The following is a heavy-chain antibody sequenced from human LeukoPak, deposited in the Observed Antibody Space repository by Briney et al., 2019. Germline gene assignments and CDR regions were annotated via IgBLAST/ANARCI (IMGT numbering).Heavy chain of an antibody. CDR1: GYTFTSYE. V-gene: IGHV1-8*01. CDR3: ARGRGYCSSTSSYETLDY. Sequence: ASVKVSCKASGYTFTSYEINWVRQATGQGLEWMGWMNPNSSNTGYAQKFQGRVTMTRNTSISTAYMELSSLRSEDTAVYYCARGRGYCSSTSSYETLDYWGQGTLVTVSS. J-gene: IGHJ4*02. CDR2: MNPNSSNT. D-gene: IGHD2-2*01.